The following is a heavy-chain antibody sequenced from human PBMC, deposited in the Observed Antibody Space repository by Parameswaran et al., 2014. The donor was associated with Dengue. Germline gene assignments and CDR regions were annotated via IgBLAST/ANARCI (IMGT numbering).Heavy chain of an antibody. CDR2: IQEDGSEK. J-gene: IGHJ6*02. CDR3: ASLSWGSALDV. Sequence: WIRQPPGKGLEWVANIQEDGSEKYYVDSVKGRFTISRDNAKNSLTLQMESLRVEDTAVYYCASLSWGSALDVWGQGTTVTVSS. D-gene: IGHD3-16*01. V-gene: IGHV3-7*01.